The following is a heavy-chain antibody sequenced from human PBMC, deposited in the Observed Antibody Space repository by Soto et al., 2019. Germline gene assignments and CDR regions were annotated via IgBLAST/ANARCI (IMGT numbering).Heavy chain of an antibody. CDR1: GITVSTSY. D-gene: IGHD3-10*01. CDR3: ATSLLWFGELRS. Sequence: EVQLVEAGGGLVQPGGSLRLSCAASGITVSTSYMSWVRQAPGKGLEWVSLTYSGGATYYADSVKGRFSISRDNFNNPVYLQMNSLRAEDTAMYCCATSLLWFGELRSWGQGTLVTVSS. V-gene: IGHV3-66*01. CDR2: TYSGGAT. J-gene: IGHJ5*02.